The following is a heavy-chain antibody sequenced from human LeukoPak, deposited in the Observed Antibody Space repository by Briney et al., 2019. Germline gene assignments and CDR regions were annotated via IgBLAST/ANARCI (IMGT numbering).Heavy chain of an antibody. CDR1: GYTFTSYY. Sequence: ASVKVSCKASGYTFTSYYMHWVRQAPGEGLEWMGIINPSGGSTSYAQKFQGRVTMTRDTSTSTVYMELSSLRSDDTAVYYCARDQYSGSYPWAFDIWGQGTMVTVSS. J-gene: IGHJ3*02. CDR2: INPSGGST. D-gene: IGHD1-26*01. V-gene: IGHV1-46*01. CDR3: ARDQYSGSYPWAFDI.